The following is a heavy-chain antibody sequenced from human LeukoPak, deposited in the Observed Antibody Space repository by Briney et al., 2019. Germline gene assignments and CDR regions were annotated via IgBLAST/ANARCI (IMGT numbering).Heavy chain of an antibody. D-gene: IGHD3-22*01. J-gene: IGHJ4*02. Sequence: ASVKVSCKASGYTFTGYYMHWVRQAPGQGLEWMGWINPNSGGTNYAQKFQGRVTMTRDTSVSTAYMELSRLRSDDTAVYYWARDTVYDSSGYYWNYFDYWGQGTLVTVSS. CDR3: ARDTVYDSSGYYWNYFDY. CDR2: INPNSGGT. V-gene: IGHV1-2*02. CDR1: GYTFTGYY.